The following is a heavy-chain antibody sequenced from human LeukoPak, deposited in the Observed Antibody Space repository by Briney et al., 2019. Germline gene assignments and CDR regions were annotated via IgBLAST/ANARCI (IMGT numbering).Heavy chain of an antibody. D-gene: IGHD1-26*01. CDR2: ISYDGSNK. J-gene: IGHJ4*02. Sequence: PGGSLRLSCAASGFTFSSYGMHWVRQAPGKGLEWVAVISYDGSNKYYADSVKGRFTISRDNSKNTLYLQMNSLRAEDTAVYYCASGAGGVGQFDYWGQGTLVTVSS. V-gene: IGHV3-30*03. CDR1: GFTFSSYG. CDR3: ASGAGGVGQFDY.